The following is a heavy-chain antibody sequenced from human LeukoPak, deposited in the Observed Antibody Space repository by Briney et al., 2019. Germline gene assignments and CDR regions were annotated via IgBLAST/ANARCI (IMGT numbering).Heavy chain of an antibody. CDR1: GGSISSSSYY. CDR2: IYYSGST. Sequence: SETLSLTCTVSGGSISSSSYYWGWIRQPPGKGLEWIGSIYYSGSTYYNPSLKSRVTISVDTSKNQFSLKLSSVTAADTAVYYCARVVGGSGYPNWFDPWGQGTLVTVSS. CDR3: ARVVGGSGYPNWFDP. D-gene: IGHD2-15*01. J-gene: IGHJ5*02. V-gene: IGHV4-39*07.